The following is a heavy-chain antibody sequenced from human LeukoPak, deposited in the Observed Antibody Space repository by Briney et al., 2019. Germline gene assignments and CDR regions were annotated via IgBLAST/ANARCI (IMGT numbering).Heavy chain of an antibody. V-gene: IGHV3-21*06. CDR1: GFTFSSYS. Sequence: GGSLRLSCAASGFTFSSYSMNWVRKAPGKGREWVSSISSSNSYIYYADSVKGRFTISRDNAKNSLYLQMNSLRAEDTAVYYCARPYSGYDFVFIYWGQGTLVTVSS. CDR3: ARPYSGYDFVFIY. D-gene: IGHD5-12*01. J-gene: IGHJ4*02. CDR2: ISSSNSYI.